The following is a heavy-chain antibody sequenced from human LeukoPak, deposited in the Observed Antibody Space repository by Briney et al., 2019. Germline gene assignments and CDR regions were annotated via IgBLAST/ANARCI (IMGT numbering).Heavy chain of an antibody. CDR3: VKSRAPTAVPDGFDI. Sequence: PGGSLRLSCVASGFTFSDYGIHWVRQAPGKGLEWVAFIRDGGKDEYYADSVKGRFTISRDNSKNSLYLQMSTLRTEDTAVYYCVKSRAPTAVPDGFDIWGQGTMVTVSS. CDR1: GFTFSDYG. V-gene: IGHV3-30*02. J-gene: IGHJ3*02. D-gene: IGHD1-14*01. CDR2: IRDGGKDE.